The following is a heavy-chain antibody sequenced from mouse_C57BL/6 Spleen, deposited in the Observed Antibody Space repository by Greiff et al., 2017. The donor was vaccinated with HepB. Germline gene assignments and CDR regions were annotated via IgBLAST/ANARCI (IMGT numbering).Heavy chain of an antibody. J-gene: IGHJ3*01. CDR3: ARLGLRRGFAY. CDR2: IDPSDSYT. V-gene: IGHV1-69*01. D-gene: IGHD2-4*01. CDR1: GYTFTSYW. Sequence: QLQLKQPGAELVMPGASVKLSCKASGYTFTSYWMHWVKQRPGQGLEWIGEIDPSDSYTNYNQKFKGKSTLTVDKSSSTAYMQLSSLTSEDSAVYYCARLGLRRGFAYWGQGTLVTVSA.